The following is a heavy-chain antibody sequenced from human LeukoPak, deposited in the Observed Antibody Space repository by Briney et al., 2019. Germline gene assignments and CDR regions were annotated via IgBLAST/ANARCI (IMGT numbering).Heavy chain of an antibody. Sequence: GGSLRLSCAASGIAFSNYATSWVRQAPGKGLEWVSSISGSGGTTYYADSVKGRFTISRDNSKNSLYLQMNSLRAEDTAVYYCARDGMGGIKAFDIWGQGTMVTVSS. V-gene: IGHV3-23*01. CDR3: ARDGMGGIKAFDI. D-gene: IGHD3-16*01. CDR1: GIAFSNYA. J-gene: IGHJ3*02. CDR2: ISGSGGTT.